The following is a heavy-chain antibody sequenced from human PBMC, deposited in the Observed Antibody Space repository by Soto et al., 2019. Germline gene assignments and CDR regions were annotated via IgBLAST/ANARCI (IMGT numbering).Heavy chain of an antibody. CDR2: ISSSSSTI. CDR3: ARDAPPLAYYYDPNWFDP. CDR1: GFTFSSYS. Sequence: PGGSLRLSCAASGFTFSSYSINWVRQAPGKGLERVSYISSSSSTIYYADSVKGRFTISRDNAKNSLYLQMNSLRDEDTAVYYCARDAPPLAYYYDPNWFDPWGQGTLVTVSS. V-gene: IGHV3-48*02. D-gene: IGHD3-22*01. J-gene: IGHJ5*02.